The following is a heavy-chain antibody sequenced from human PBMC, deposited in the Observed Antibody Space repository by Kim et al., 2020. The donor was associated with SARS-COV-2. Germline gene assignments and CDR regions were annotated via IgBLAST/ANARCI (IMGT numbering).Heavy chain of an antibody. D-gene: IGHD2-2*01. CDR2: ISYDGSNK. Sequence: GGSLRLSCAASGFTFSSYAMHWVRQAPGKGLEWVAVISYDGSNKYYADSVKGRFTISRDNSKNTLYLQMNSLRAEDTAVYYCARALRYCSSTSCDEFNY. CDR3: ARALRYCSSTSCDEFNY. J-gene: IGHJ4*01. V-gene: IGHV3-30-3*01. CDR1: GFTFSSYA.